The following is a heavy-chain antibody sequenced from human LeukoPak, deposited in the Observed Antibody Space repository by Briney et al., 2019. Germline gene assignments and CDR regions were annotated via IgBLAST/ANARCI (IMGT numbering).Heavy chain of an antibody. D-gene: IGHD3-22*01. V-gene: IGHV3-30-3*01. CDR2: ISYDGSNK. CDR1: GFTFSSYA. CDR3: ARAPGGSGYYHFDY. Sequence: HPGGSLGLSCAASGFTFSSYAMHWVRQAPGKGLEWVAVISYDGSNKYYADSVKGRFTISRDNSKNTLYLQMNSLRAEDTAVYYCARAPGGSGYYHFDYWGQGTLVTVSS. J-gene: IGHJ4*02.